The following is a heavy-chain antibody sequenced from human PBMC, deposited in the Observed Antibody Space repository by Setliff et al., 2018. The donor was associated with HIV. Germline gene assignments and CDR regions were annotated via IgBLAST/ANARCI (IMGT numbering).Heavy chain of an antibody. CDR2: TDYSGST. J-gene: IGHJ4*02. Sequence: SETLSLTCTVSGGSISSSSYYWGWIRQPPGKGLEWIGSTDYSGSTYYNPSLKSRVTISVDTSKSQFSLKLSSVTAADTAVYYCARGTTVSSCFDFWGQGTLVTVSS. D-gene: IGHD4-17*01. V-gene: IGHV4-39*07. CDR3: ARGTTVSSCFDF. CDR1: GGSISSSSYY.